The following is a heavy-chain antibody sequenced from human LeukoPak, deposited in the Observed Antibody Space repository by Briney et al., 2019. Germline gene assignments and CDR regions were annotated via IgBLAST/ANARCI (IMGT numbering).Heavy chain of an antibody. V-gene: IGHV4-39*07. D-gene: IGHD3-10*01. Sequence: SETLSLTCTVSGGSISSSSYYWGWIRQPPGKGLEWIGSIYYSGSTHDNPSLKSRVTISVDTSKNQFSLKLRSVTAADTAVYYCARLKGRLLWFGEGFDFWGQGTLVTVSS. J-gene: IGHJ5*01. CDR2: IYYSGST. CDR3: ARLKGRLLWFGEGFDF. CDR1: GGSISSSSYY.